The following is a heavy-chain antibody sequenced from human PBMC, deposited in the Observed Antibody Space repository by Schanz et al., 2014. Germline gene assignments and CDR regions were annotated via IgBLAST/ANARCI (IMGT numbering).Heavy chain of an antibody. CDR1: GFTFSSYA. CDR2: ISGSSIHK. V-gene: IGHV3-21*05. Sequence: VQLVESGGGVVQPGRSLRLSCAGYGFTFSSYAMHWVRQAPGKGLEWVSHISGSSIHKNYADSVKGRFSISRDNGETSVYLQMNSLRAEDTAVYYCAAGGGFLIDYWGQGTLVTVSS. J-gene: IGHJ4*02. D-gene: IGHD2-15*01. CDR3: AAGGGFLIDY.